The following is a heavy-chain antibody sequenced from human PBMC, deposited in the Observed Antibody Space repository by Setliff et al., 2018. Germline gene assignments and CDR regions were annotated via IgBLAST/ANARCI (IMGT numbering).Heavy chain of an antibody. D-gene: IGHD1-26*01. Sequence: LSLTCTVSGDSMNDNHWTWMRQPPGKGLEWIGYIYTSGGTNYNPSLKSRVTISVDMTENQFSLILSFVTAADTAVYYCARHPSSGSYYGGSIFYFDDWGPGILVTVSS. V-gene: IGHV4-4*08. CDR2: IYTSGGT. J-gene: IGHJ4*02. CDR1: GDSMNDNH. CDR3: ARHPSSGSYYGGSIFYFDD.